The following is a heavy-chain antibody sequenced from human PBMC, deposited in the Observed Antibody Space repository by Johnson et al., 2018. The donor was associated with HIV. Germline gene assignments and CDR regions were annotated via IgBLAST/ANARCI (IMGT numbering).Heavy chain of an antibody. J-gene: IGHJ3*02. V-gene: IGHV3-11*04. CDR2: MSSSGTTI. CDR1: RFTFSDYY. Sequence: QVQLVESGGGLVKPGGSLRLSCVASRFTFSDYYMSWIRQAPGKGLEWVSSMSSSGTTIYIADSVKGRFTISRDNAKNSLYLQMNSLRAEDTAVYYCARDPGHSGSYREAFDIWGQGTMVTVSS. D-gene: IGHD1-26*01. CDR3: ARDPGHSGSYREAFDI.